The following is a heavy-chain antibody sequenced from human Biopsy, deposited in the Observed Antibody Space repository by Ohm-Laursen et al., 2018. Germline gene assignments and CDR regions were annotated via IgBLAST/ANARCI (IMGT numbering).Heavy chain of an antibody. Sequence: AASVKVSCKVSGYTLTALSMHWVRQAPGRGLEWMGGFAPENGKTIYAQKFQGRITMTEDTSTDTAYMELSSLRSEDTAVYYCAADINVWNVNYWGQGTQVTVSP. CDR1: GYTLTALS. D-gene: IGHD1-1*01. CDR3: AADINVWNVNY. V-gene: IGHV1-24*01. CDR2: FAPENGKT. J-gene: IGHJ4*02.